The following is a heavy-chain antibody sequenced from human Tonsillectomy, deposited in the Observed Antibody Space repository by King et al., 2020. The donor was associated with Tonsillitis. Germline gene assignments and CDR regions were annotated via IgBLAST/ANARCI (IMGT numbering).Heavy chain of an antibody. J-gene: IGHJ3*02. D-gene: IGHD2-2*01. CDR1: GGPISSGGYY. Sequence: QLQESGPGLVKPSQTLSLTCKVSGGPISSGGYYWSWIRQHPGKGLEWIGYIYYSGSTYYNPSLKSRVTISVDTSKNHFSLKLSSVTAADTAVYYCSRWLFSSTSADAFDIWGQGTLVAVSS. CDR3: SRWLFSSTSADAFDI. CDR2: IYYSGST. V-gene: IGHV4-31*03.